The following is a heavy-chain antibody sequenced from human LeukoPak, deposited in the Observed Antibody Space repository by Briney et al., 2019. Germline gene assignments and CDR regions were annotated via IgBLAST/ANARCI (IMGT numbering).Heavy chain of an antibody. Sequence: SETLSLTCTVSGGSISSYYWSWIRQPPGKGLEWIGYIYYSGSTNYNPSLKSRVTISVDTSKNQFSLKLSSVTAADTAVYYCAAQCDFWSGYYPLHNWFDPWGQGTLVTVSS. V-gene: IGHV4-59*01. J-gene: IGHJ5*02. CDR3: AAQCDFWSGYYPLHNWFDP. CDR1: GGSISSYY. D-gene: IGHD3-3*01. CDR2: IYYSGST.